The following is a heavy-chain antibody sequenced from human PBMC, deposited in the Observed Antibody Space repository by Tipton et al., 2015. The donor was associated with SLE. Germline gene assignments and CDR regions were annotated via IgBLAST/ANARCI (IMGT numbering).Heavy chain of an antibody. CDR1: GFTFSSYA. CDR3: ARSGSYWGDYFDY. D-gene: IGHD1-26*01. Sequence: SLRLSCAASGFTFSSYAMSWVRQAPGKGLEWVSFISASGGTTYYADSVKGRFTISRDNSKNTLYLQMNSLRAEDTAVYYCARSGSYWGDYFDYWGQGTLVTVSS. CDR2: ISASGGTT. J-gene: IGHJ4*02. V-gene: IGHV3-23*01.